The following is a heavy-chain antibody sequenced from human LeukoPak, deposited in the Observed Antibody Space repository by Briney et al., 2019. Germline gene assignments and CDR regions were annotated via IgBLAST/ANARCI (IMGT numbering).Heavy chain of an antibody. D-gene: IGHD6-13*01. V-gene: IGHV4-59*01. CDR2: IYYSGST. CDR1: GGSINSFY. J-gene: IGHJ4*02. CDR3: SRGWPLFDS. Sequence: TSETLSLTCTVSGGSINSFYWNWIRQPPGKGPEWIGYIYYSGSTNYNPSLRGRVTISVDTSKNQFSLRLTSVTAADTAIYYCSRGWPLFDSWGQGALVTVSA.